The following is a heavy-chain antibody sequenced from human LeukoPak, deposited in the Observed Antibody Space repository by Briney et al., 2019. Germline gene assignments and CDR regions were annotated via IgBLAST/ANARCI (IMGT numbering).Heavy chain of an antibody. Sequence: SQTLSPTCTVSGGSISSGNYYWSWIRQPAGKGLEWIGQIYTSRSTNYNPSLKSRVTISVDTSKNQFSLKLSSLTAADTAVYYCAREGYDSLWGQGTLVTVSS. J-gene: IGHJ4*02. CDR3: AREGYDSL. CDR1: GGSISSGNYY. V-gene: IGHV4-61*09. D-gene: IGHD3-3*01. CDR2: IYTSRST.